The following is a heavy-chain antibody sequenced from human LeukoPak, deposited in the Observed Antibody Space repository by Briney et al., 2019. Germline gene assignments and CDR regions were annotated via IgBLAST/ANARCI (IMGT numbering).Heavy chain of an antibody. J-gene: IGHJ6*02. D-gene: IGHD5-24*01. CDR2: ISYDGSNK. Sequence: GRSLRLSCAASGFTFSSYAMHWVPQAPGKGLEWVAVISYDGSNKYYADSVKGRFTISRDNSKNTLYLQMNSLRAEDTAVYYCATRSRAPPRESRDGYNYYYYGMDVWGQGTTVTVSS. CDR1: GFTFSSYA. CDR3: ATRSRAPPRESRDGYNYYYYGMDV. V-gene: IGHV3-30-3*01.